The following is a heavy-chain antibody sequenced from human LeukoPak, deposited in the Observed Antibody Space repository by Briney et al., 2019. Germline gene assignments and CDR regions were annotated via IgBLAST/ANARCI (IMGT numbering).Heavy chain of an antibody. CDR3: ARAGGYYVPHAFDI. J-gene: IGHJ3*02. CDR1: GFTFSSYW. V-gene: IGHV3-7*01. Sequence: PGGSLRLSCAASGFTFSSYWMSWVRQAPGKGLEWVANIKQDGSEKYYVDSVKGRFTISRDNAKNSLYLQMNSLRAEDTAVYYFARAGGYYVPHAFDIWGQGTMVTVSS. D-gene: IGHD1-26*01. CDR2: IKQDGSEK.